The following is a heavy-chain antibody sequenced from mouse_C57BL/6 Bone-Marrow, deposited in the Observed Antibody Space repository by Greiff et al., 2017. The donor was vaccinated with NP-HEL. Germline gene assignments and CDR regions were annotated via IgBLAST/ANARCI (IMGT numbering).Heavy chain of an antibody. J-gene: IGHJ3*01. CDR2: IWGDGGT. Sequence: QVQLKESGPGLVAPSQSLSITCTVSGFSLTSYGVSWVRQPPGKGLEWLGVIWGDGGTNYHSALISRLSIIKDNSKSQVFLKLNSLQTDDTATYYCAASFITTVVAWFAYWGQGTLVTVSA. CDR1: GFSLTSYG. V-gene: IGHV2-3*01. CDR3: AASFITTVVAWFAY. D-gene: IGHD1-1*01.